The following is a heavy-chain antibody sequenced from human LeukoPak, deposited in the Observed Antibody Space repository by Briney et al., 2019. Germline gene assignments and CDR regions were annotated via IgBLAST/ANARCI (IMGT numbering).Heavy chain of an antibody. D-gene: IGHD6-13*01. V-gene: IGHV3-7*01. CDR1: GFSVSGYW. Sequence: GGSLSLSCAVSGFSVSGYWMTWVRQAPGKGLEWVANIKQDGSEKNYVDSVKGRFPISRDNAENSLFLQMNSLRVEDTAVYYCAREWQGGIAAAGTRIEGDYWGQGTLVAVSS. J-gene: IGHJ4*02. CDR3: AREWQGGIAAAGTRIEGDY. CDR2: IKQDGSEK.